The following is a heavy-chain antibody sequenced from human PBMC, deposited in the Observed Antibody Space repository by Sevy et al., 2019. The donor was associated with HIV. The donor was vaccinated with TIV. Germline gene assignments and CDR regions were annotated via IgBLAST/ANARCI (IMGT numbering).Heavy chain of an antibody. D-gene: IGHD3-22*01. V-gene: IGHV4-59*01. J-gene: IGHJ4*02. CDR2: IYDSGRT. CDR3: ARSLNHYDSSGYQMGFDY. Sequence: ETLSLTCTVSGGSFSGYYWSWIRQPPGKGLEWIGYIYDSGRTNYNPSLKSRVTISVDTSKKQFYLKLNSVTAADTAVYYCARSLNHYDSSGYQMGFDYWGQGTLVTVSS. CDR1: GGSFSGYY.